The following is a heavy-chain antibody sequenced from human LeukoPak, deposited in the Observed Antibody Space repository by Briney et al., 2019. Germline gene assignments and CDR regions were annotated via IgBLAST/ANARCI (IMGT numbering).Heavy chain of an antibody. CDR2: ISGSGGST. Sequence: GGSLRLSCAASGFTFSSYGMNWVRQAPGKGLEWVSAISGSGGSTYYADSVKGRFTISRDNSKNTLYLQMNSLRAEDTAVYYCAKGSELGIYYYYYMDVWGKGTTVTVSS. V-gene: IGHV3-23*01. CDR3: AKGSELGIYYYYYMDV. J-gene: IGHJ6*03. CDR1: GFTFSSYG. D-gene: IGHD7-27*01.